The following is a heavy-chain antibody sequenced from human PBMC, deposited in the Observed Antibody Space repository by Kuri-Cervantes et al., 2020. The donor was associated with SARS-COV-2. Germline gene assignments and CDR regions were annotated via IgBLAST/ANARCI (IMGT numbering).Heavy chain of an antibody. CDR1: GYTLTELS. CDR2: FDPEDGET. D-gene: IGHD5-24*01. V-gene: IGHV1-24*01. CDR3: ARVEMTTIKFDY. Sequence: ASVKVSCKVSGYTLTELSMHWVRQAPGKGLEWMGGFDPEDGETIYAQKFQGRVTMTEDTSTDTAHMELSSLRSEDTAVYYCARVEMTTIKFDYWGQGTLVTVSS. J-gene: IGHJ4*02.